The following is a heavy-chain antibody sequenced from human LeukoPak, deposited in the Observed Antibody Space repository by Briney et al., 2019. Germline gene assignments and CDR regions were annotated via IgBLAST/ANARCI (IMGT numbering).Heavy chain of an antibody. Sequence: SQTLSLTCAISGDSVSSNSAGWNWIRQSPSRGLEWLGRIYYRSKWYNDYAISVKSRITINPDTSKNQFSLQLNSVTPEDTAVYYCARVVAAAGSAEYFQHWGRGTLVTVSS. J-gene: IGHJ1*01. CDR2: IYYRSKWYN. CDR3: ARVVAAAGSAEYFQH. D-gene: IGHD6-13*01. V-gene: IGHV6-1*01. CDR1: GDSVSSNSAG.